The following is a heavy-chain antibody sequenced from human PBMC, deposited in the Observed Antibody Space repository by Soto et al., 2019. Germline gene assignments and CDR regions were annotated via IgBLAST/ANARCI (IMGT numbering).Heavy chain of an antibody. CDR2: ISSGGST. CDR3: ERDTSGGASDFVP. J-gene: IGHJ4*02. CDR1: GFTVSNLY. D-gene: IGHD3-3*01. V-gene: IGHV3-66*01. Sequence: EVQLVESGGGLVQPGGSLRLSCAASGFTVSNLYMTWVRQAPGKGLQWVAVISSGGSTYYADSVKGRFTISRDNSKNTLYLEMNSLRAEETDMYYCERDTSGGASDFVPGGQGTLVTVSS.